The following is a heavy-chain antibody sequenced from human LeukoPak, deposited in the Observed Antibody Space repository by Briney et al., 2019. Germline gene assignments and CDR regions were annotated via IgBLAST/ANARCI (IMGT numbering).Heavy chain of an antibody. CDR3: AREGRGYSYGQVESWFDP. D-gene: IGHD5-18*01. J-gene: IGHJ5*02. CDR2: IIPIFGTA. Sequence: ASVKVSCKASGGTFSSYAISWVRQAPGQGREWMGRIIPIFGTANYAQKFQGRVTITTDESTSTAYMELSSLRSEDTAVYYCAREGRGYSYGQVESWFDPWGQGTLVTVSS. CDR1: GGTFSSYA. V-gene: IGHV1-69*05.